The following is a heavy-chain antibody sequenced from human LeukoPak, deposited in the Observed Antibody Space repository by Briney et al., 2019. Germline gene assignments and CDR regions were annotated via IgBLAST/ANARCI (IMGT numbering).Heavy chain of an antibody. CDR2: IYSGGST. V-gene: IGHV3-53*01. Sequence: GGSLRLSCAASGFTASSNNMSWVGQGPGMGLEWVSVIYSGGSTYYADSVKGRFTISRDNSKNTLYLQMNSLRAEDTAVYYCARSPPPYYYYYGMDVWGQGTTVTVSS. CDR3: ARSPPPYYYYYGMDV. J-gene: IGHJ6*02. CDR1: GFTASSNN.